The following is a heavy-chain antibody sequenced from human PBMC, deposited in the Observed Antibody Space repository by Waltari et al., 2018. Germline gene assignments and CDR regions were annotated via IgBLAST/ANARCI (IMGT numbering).Heavy chain of an antibody. Sequence: QVQLVQSGAEVKKPGXSVKVSCKASGGTFSXYAIXWVRQAPGKGLEWMGGIIPIFGTANYAQKFHGRVTXTADXSTSTAXXELXSLRSEDXXXYYXXRTNGGYCSXTSCHNNXXDPWGQGTLVTVSS. CDR2: IIPIFGTA. CDR1: GGTFSXYA. D-gene: IGHD2-2*01. J-gene: IGHJ5*02. CDR3: XRTNGGYCSXTSCHNNXXDP. V-gene: IGHV1-69*01.